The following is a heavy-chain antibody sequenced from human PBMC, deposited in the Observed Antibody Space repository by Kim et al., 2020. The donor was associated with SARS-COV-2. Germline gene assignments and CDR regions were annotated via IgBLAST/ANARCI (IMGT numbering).Heavy chain of an antibody. CDR3: AKDRVKIAAAYYYYGMDV. D-gene: IGHD6-13*01. J-gene: IGHJ6*02. CDR2: ISGSGGST. CDR1: GFTFSSYA. V-gene: IGHV3-23*01. Sequence: GGSLRLSCAASGFTFSSYAMRWVRQAPGKGLEWVSAISGSGGSTYYADSVKGRFTISRDNSKNTLYLQMNSLRAEDTAVYYCAKDRVKIAAAYYYYGMDVWGQGTTVTVSS.